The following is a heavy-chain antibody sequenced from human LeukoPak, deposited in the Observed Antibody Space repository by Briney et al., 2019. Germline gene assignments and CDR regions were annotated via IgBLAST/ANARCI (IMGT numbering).Heavy chain of an antibody. V-gene: IGHV3-30*04. Sequence: PGGSLRLSCAASGFTFSNYAMHWVRQAPGKGLEWVGVILYDGSIKYYADSVKGRFIISRDNSKNTLYLQMNSLKAEDTAVYYCARVRGPHYYYYMDVWGKGTTVTVSS. CDR2: ILYDGSIK. CDR1: GFTFSNYA. J-gene: IGHJ6*03. CDR3: ARVRGPHYYYYMDV.